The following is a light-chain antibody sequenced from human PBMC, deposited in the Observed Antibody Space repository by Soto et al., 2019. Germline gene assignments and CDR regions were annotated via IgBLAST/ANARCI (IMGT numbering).Light chain of an antibody. CDR3: QQYGRSPFT. Sequence: EIVLTQSPGTLSLSPGERATLSCRASQSVSNSYLAWYQQKPGQAPRLLIYGASSRASGIPERFSGSGSGTDFALTISRLEPEDFAVYYCQQYGRSPFTFGQGTKLQIK. J-gene: IGKJ2*01. CDR1: QSVSNSY. CDR2: GAS. V-gene: IGKV3-20*01.